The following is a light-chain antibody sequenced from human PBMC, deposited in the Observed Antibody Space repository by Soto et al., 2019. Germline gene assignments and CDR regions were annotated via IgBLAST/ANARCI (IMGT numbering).Light chain of an antibody. CDR2: GAS. Sequence: EIVRTQSPATLSLSRGERATLSCRASQSVSSNLAWYQQKPGQAPRLLIYGASTRATGIPARFSGSGSGTDFTLTISSLEPEDFAVYYCQQRSNWTFGQGTKVDIK. J-gene: IGKJ1*01. CDR1: QSVSSN. V-gene: IGKV3-11*01. CDR3: QQRSNWT.